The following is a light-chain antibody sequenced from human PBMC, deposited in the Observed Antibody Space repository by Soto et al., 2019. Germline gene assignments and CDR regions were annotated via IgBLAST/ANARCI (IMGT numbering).Light chain of an antibody. Sequence: QSALTQPASVSGSPGQSITISCTGTRSDVVGYNYVSWYQQHPGKAPKFMIYDVSNRPSGVSNRVSGSKSGNTASLTISGLQAEDEADYYCSSYTTSNTRQIVFGTGTKLTVL. CDR2: DVS. CDR3: SSYTTSNTRQIV. J-gene: IGLJ1*01. V-gene: IGLV2-14*01. CDR1: RSDVVGYNY.